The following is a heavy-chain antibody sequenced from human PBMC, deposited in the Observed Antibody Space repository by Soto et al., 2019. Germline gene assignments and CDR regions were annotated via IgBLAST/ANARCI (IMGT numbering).Heavy chain of an antibody. D-gene: IGHD3-10*01. CDR1: GYTFTSYY. CDR3: AREHFISSTFYPNWFDP. Sequence: ASVKVSCKASGYTFTSYYMHWVRQAPGQGLEWMGTINPSGGSTSYAQKFQGRVTMTTDTSTSTVYVELSSLRSEDTAVYYCAREHFISSTFYPNWFDPWGHGTLVTVSS. CDR2: INPSGGST. J-gene: IGHJ5*02. V-gene: IGHV1-46*01.